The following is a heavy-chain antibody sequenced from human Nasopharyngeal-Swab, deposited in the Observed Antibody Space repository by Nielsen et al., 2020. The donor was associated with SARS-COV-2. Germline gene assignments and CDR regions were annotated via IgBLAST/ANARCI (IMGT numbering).Heavy chain of an antibody. CDR2: IIPIFGTA. D-gene: IGHD5-18*01. Sequence: SVKVSCKASGGTFSSYAISWVRQAPGQGLEWMGGIIPIFGTANYAQKFQGRVTITADESTSTAYMELSSLRSEDTAVYYCARDWLTRGYSYAEEETALGVWGRGTTVTVSS. J-gene: IGHJ6*02. CDR3: ARDWLTRGYSYAEEETALGV. CDR1: GGTFSSYA. V-gene: IGHV1-69*13.